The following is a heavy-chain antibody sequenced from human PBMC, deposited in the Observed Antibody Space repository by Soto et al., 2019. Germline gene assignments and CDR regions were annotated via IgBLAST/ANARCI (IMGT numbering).Heavy chain of an antibody. CDR1: GGFINSGDYY. D-gene: IGHD6-6*01. Sequence: SETLSLTCTVSGGFINSGDYYWSWIRQPPGKGLEWIAYIYYSGIIYYNPSLKSRVTMSRDTSKNQFSLKLDSVTAADTAVYYCAREVGEVDYSSSSDEFDIWGQGTMVTVSS. V-gene: IGHV4-30-4*01. CDR2: IYYSGII. J-gene: IGHJ3*02. CDR3: AREVGEVDYSSSSDEFDI.